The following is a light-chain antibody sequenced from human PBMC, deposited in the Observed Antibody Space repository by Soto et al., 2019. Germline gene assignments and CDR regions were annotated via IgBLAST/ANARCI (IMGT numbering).Light chain of an antibody. V-gene: IGKV3-20*01. CDR1: QSVSSNY. J-gene: IGKJ1*01. CDR3: HQYGSSPWT. CDR2: GAS. Sequence: EIVLTQSPGTLSLSPGERATLSCRASQSVSSNYLGWYQQKPGQAPRLLIYGASSRATGIPDRFSGSGSGTDFTLTISSLEPEDFAVYYCHQYGSSPWTFGQGTKVEIK.